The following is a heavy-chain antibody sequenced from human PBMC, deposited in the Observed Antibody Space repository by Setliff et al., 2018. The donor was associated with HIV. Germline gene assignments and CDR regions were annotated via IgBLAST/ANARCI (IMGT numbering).Heavy chain of an antibody. Sequence: ASVKVSCKAFGYTFTGYYMYWVRQAPGQGLEWMGWINPKSGATNYTQNFQGRVTMSRDTSISTAYMELSRLKPDDTAVYYCARQPRWLQFPRYFDYWGQGTLVTVSS. CDR3: ARQPRWLQFPRYFDY. CDR1: GYTFTGYY. D-gene: IGHD5-12*01. CDR2: INPKSGAT. V-gene: IGHV1-2*02. J-gene: IGHJ4*02.